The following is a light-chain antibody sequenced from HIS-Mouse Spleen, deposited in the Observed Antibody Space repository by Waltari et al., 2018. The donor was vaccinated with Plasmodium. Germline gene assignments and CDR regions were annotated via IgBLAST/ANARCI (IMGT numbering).Light chain of an antibody. CDR1: ALPHKY. J-gene: IGLJ3*02. Sequence: SYDLTPPPSVPVSPGQTARSTCAAAALPHKYAYLYQQKSGQAPVLVIYEDSKRPSGIPERFSGSSSGTMATLTISGAQVEDEADYYCYSTDSSGNHRVFGGGTKLTVL. CDR2: EDS. V-gene: IGLV3-10*01. CDR3: YSTDSSGNHRV.